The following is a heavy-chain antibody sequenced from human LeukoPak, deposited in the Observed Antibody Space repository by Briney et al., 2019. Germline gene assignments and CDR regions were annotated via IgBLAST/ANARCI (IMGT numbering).Heavy chain of an antibody. CDR3: ARDLYPNYYDSSGYYYESYFDY. CDR1: GYTFTSYY. Sequence: ASVKVSCKASGYTFTSYYMHWVRQAPGQGLEWMGIINPSGGSTSYAQKFRGRVTMTRDTSTSTVYMELSSLRSEDTAVYYCARDLYPNYYDSSGYYYESYFDYWGQGTLVTVSS. V-gene: IGHV1-46*01. J-gene: IGHJ4*02. D-gene: IGHD3-22*01. CDR2: INPSGGST.